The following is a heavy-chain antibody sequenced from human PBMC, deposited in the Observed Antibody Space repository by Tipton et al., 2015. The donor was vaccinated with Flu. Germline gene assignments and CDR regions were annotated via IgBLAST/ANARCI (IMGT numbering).Heavy chain of an antibody. Sequence: SLRLSCAASGFTFSHFRIHWVRQAPGKGLEWVAFIRFDGSNEDYADSVKGRFTISRDNSKNTLYVQMNRLRAEDTAVYYCAKVLGPGASGYGMDVWGQGP. CDR1: GFTFSHFR. V-gene: IGHV3-30*02. J-gene: IGHJ6*02. D-gene: IGHD6-25*01. CDR2: IRFDGSNE. CDR3: AKVLGPGASGYGMDV.